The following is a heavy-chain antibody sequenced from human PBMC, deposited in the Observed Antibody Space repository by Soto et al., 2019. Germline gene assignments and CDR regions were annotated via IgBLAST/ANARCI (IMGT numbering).Heavy chain of an antibody. Sequence: GGSLRLSCAASGFTFSNYGMHWVRQAPGKGLEWVAFISYDGSDKYSADSVKGRFTFSRDNSKSTLYVQMNSLRPEDTALYYCAKDSSEGYFDYWGQGALVTVSS. J-gene: IGHJ4*02. CDR1: GFTFSNYG. CDR2: ISYDGSDK. CDR3: AKDSSEGYFDY. V-gene: IGHV3-30*18.